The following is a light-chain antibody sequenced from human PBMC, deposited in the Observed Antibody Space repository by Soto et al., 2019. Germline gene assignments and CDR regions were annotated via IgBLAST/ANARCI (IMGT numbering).Light chain of an antibody. V-gene: IGKV3-20*01. CDR1: QSVSRNY. J-gene: IGKJ4*02. CDR3: QQYVTSPSLT. CDR2: GAS. Sequence: DIVLTQSPGTLSLSPGERATLSCRASQSVSRNYLAWYQQKPGQAPRLLIYGASSRATGIPDRFSGSGSGTDFTLAIIRLDPEDFAVYYCQQYVTSPSLTFGGETKVEIK.